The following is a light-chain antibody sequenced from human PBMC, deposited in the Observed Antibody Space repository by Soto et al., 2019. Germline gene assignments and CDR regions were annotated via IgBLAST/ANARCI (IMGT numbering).Light chain of an antibody. V-gene: IGKV1-5*01. CDR2: DAS. CDR3: QQYNRYSSFT. CDR1: QSISGW. J-gene: IGKJ2*01. Sequence: DIQMTQSPSTLSASIGDRVTITCRASQSISGWLAWYQQKPGKAPKLLIYDASNLESGVPSRFSGSGSGTEFTLTISSVQPDDFATYYCQQYNRYSSFTFGQGTNLEIK.